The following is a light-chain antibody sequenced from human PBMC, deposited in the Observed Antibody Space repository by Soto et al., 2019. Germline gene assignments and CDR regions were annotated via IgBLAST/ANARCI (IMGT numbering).Light chain of an antibody. CDR3: QQYNNWPLT. CDR1: QIVGSN. J-gene: IGKJ4*01. CDR2: GAS. V-gene: IGKV3-15*01. Sequence: EVVMTQSPATLSVSPGERATLSCRASQIVGSNLAWYRQKAGQTPRLLIYGASTRATGIPARFSGSGFGTEFTLTINSLQSEDFAVYYCQQYNNWPLTFGGGTKVEIK.